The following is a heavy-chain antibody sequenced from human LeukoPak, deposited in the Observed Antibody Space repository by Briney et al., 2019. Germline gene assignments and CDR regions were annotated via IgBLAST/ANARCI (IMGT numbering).Heavy chain of an antibody. Sequence: SETLSLTCAVSGGSLSSGGYSWSWIRQPPGKGLEWIGYIYYSGSTNYNPSLKSRVTISVDTSKNQFSLKLSSVTAADTAVYYCATAVAGTDYWGQGTLVTVSS. CDR2: IYYSGST. V-gene: IGHV4-61*08. D-gene: IGHD6-19*01. CDR1: GGSLSSGGYS. CDR3: ATAVAGTDY. J-gene: IGHJ4*02.